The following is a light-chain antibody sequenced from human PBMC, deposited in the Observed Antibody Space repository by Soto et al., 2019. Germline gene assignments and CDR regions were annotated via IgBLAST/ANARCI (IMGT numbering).Light chain of an antibody. J-gene: IGLJ2*01. V-gene: IGLV3-21*04. CDR2: YDT. CDR1: NGGSKS. CDR3: QVWDTSSDHREV. Sequence: SYVLTQPPSVTVAPGETARITCGGNNGGSKSLFWYQQKAGQAPVLVIYYDTNRPSGIPERFSGSNSGNTATLTISRVEAGDEADYYCQVWDTSSDHREVFGGGTKLTVL.